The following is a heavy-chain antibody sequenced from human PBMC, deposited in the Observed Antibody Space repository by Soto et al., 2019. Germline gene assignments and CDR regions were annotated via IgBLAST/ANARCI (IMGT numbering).Heavy chain of an antibody. J-gene: IGHJ6*02. CDR2: VNQNGSNR. Sequence: GASLRLSCAASGFTFSNYWMTWVRQAPGKGLEWVASVNQNGSNRYYADSVKGRFTISRDNSKNTLCLQMNSLRAEETAVYYCARDLETRDISPPVIYIYYYYGMDVWGQGTTVTVSS. CDR1: GFTFSNYW. D-gene: IGHD3-9*01. CDR3: ARDLETRDISPPVIYIYYYYGMDV. V-gene: IGHV3-7*01.